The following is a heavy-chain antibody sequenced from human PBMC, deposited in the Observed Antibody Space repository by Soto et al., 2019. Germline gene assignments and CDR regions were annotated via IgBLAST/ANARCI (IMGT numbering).Heavy chain of an antibody. CDR3: AKFIARVPPRAVAGTLAFDY. CDR1: GYTFTSYA. D-gene: IGHD6-19*01. CDR2: INAGNGNT. J-gene: IGHJ4*02. Sequence: QVQFVQSGAEVKKPGASVKVSCKASGYTFTSYAMHWVRQAPGQRIEWMGWINAGNGNTKYSQKFQGRVTITRDTTASTSYMELSSLRSEDTAVYYCAKFIARVPPRAVAGTLAFDYWGQGTLVTVSS. V-gene: IGHV1-3*01.